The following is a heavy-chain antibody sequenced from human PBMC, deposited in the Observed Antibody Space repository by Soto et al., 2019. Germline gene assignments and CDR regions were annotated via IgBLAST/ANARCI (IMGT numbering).Heavy chain of an antibody. CDR1: GFTFSSYW. CDR3: ARDYDILTGYYPLAFGI. V-gene: IGHV3-7*03. J-gene: IGHJ3*02. Sequence: GSLRLSCAASGFTFSSYWMSWVRQAPGKGLEWVANIKQDGSEKYYVDSVKGRFTISRDNAKNSLYLQMNSLRAEDTAVYYCARDYDILTGYYPLAFGIWGQGTMVTVSS. D-gene: IGHD3-9*01. CDR2: IKQDGSEK.